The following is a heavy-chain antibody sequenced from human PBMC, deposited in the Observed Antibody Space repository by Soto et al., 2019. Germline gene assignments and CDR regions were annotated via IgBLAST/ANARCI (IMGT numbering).Heavy chain of an antibody. CDR1: GFTFRSYW. D-gene: IGHD1-20*01. CDR3: VRDHNWAFDY. CDR2: INRDGSST. V-gene: IGHV3-74*01. Sequence: GGSLRLSCAASGFTFRSYWMHWVRQAPGKGLVWVSRINRDGSSTSYADSVKGRVTISRDTAKNTLYLQMNSLRVEDTALYYCVRDHNWAFDYWAPGTLVTVSS. J-gene: IGHJ4*02.